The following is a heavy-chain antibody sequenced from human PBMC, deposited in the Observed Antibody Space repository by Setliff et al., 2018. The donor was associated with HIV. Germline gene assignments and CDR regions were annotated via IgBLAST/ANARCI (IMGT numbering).Heavy chain of an antibody. Sequence: GGSLRLSCAASGFSFSSYWMHWVRQVPGKGLVWVSAVNSDGSRTTYADSVKGRFTVSRDNAKNTLYLQMSSLRAEDTAVYYCARETLQQGNWYFDLWGRGTLVTVPQ. D-gene: IGHD7-27*01. J-gene: IGHJ2*01. CDR2: VNSDGSRT. V-gene: IGHV3-74*03. CDR1: GFSFSSYW. CDR3: ARETLQQGNWYFDL.